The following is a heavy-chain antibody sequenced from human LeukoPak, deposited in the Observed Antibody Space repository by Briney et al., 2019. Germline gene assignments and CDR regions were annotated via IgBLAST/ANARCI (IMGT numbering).Heavy chain of an antibody. V-gene: IGHV3-7*05. CDR2: INQDGRQK. Sequence: PGGSLRLSCAASAFTFSSYWMSWVRLAPGKGLEWVANINQDGRQKNYVDSVRGRFTISRDNAKNSLYLQMNSLRAEDTAVYYCARDPDLRRGFDGEGYWGQGTLVTVSS. CDR3: ARDPDLRRGFDGEGY. D-gene: IGHD3-10*01. J-gene: IGHJ4*02. CDR1: AFTFSSYW.